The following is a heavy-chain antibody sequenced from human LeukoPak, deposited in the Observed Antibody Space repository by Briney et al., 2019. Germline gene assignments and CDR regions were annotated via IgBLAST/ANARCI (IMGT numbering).Heavy chain of an antibody. Sequence: PGGSLRLSCAASGFTVSGNYMSWVRQAPGKGLEWVSVIYSGGSTFYADSVKGRFTISRDNSKNTLYLQMNSLRAEDTAIYYCVKEGGLYNSGGYFDYWGQGTLVTVSS. CDR3: VKEGGLYNSGGYFDY. V-gene: IGHV3-66*01. D-gene: IGHD5-24*01. J-gene: IGHJ4*02. CDR1: GFTVSGNY. CDR2: IYSGGST.